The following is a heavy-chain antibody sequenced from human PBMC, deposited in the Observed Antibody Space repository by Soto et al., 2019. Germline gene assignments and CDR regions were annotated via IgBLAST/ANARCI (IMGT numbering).Heavy chain of an antibody. Sequence: QLQLQESGPGLVKPSETLSLTCTVSGGSISSSSYYWGWIRQPPGKGLEWIGSFSYSGSTYYNPSLKSRVTISVDTSKNQFSLKLTSVTAADTAVYFCARLSGTVAGFYWGQGTLVTVSS. CDR1: GGSISSSSYY. J-gene: IGHJ4*02. CDR2: FSYSGST. D-gene: IGHD6-19*01. CDR3: ARLSGTVAGFY. V-gene: IGHV4-39*01.